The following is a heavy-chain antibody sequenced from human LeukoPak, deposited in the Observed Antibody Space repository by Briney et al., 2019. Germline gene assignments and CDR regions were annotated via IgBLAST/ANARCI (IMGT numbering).Heavy chain of an antibody. J-gene: IGHJ3*02. D-gene: IGHD7-27*01. CDR3: AIDPNWSYAFDI. CDR1: GFTVSSNY. CDR2: IYSGGST. V-gene: IGHV3-53*01. Sequence: GGSLRLSCAASGFTVSSNYMSWVRQAPGKGLEWVSVIYSGGSTYYADSVKGRFTISRDNSKNTLYLQMNSLRAEDTAVYYCAIDPNWSYAFDIWGQGTMVTVSS.